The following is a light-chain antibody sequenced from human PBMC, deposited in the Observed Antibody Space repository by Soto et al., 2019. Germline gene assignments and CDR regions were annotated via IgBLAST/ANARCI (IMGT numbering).Light chain of an antibody. Sequence: DIQMTQSPSSLSASVGDRVTITCRASQGISNYLAWYQQKPGKVPKLLIYAASTLQSGVPSRFSRSGSGTDCTLPISSLQPEDVATYYCQRYISAPFTFGPGNSVDIK. J-gene: IGKJ3*01. V-gene: IGKV1-27*01. CDR3: QRYISAPFT. CDR2: AAS. CDR1: QGISNY.